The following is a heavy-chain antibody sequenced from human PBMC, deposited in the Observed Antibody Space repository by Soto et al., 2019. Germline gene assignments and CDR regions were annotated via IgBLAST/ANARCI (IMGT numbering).Heavy chain of an antibody. D-gene: IGHD3-22*01. Sequence: QVQLVQSGAEVKKPGASVKVSCKASGYTFTSYGISWVRQAPGQGLEWMGWISAYNGNTNYAQKLQGRVTMTTDTSTSTAYMELRSLRSDDTAVYFWARHTYYYDSSGYYWSLDYWGQGTLVTVSS. CDR2: ISAYNGNT. J-gene: IGHJ4*02. CDR1: GYTFTSYG. V-gene: IGHV1-18*04. CDR3: ARHTYYYDSSGYYWSLDY.